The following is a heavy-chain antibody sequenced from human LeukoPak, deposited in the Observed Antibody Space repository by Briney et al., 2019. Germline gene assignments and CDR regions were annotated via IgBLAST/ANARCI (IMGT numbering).Heavy chain of an antibody. D-gene: IGHD6-13*01. CDR1: GGSISSYY. Sequence: PSETLSLTCTVSGGSISSYYWSWIRQPPGKGLEWIGYIYYSGSTNYNPSLKSRVTISVDTSNNQFSLKLSSVTAADTAVYYCARSAQLRYNWFDPWGQGTLVTVSS. J-gene: IGHJ5*02. CDR2: IYYSGST. V-gene: IGHV4-59*01. CDR3: ARSAQLRYNWFDP.